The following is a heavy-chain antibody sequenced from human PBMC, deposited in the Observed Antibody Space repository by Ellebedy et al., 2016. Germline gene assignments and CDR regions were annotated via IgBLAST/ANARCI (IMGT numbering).Heavy chain of an antibody. CDR3: ARLEGGIAAAGGH. CDR2: ISSSSGTI. D-gene: IGHD6-13*01. V-gene: IGHV3-48*04. Sequence: GGSLRLSXAASGFTFSTYSMDWVRQAPGKGLDWIAYISSSSGTIYYADSVKGRFTISRDNARNSLYLQMSTLRAEDTAVYYCARLEGGIAAAGGHWGQGTMVTVSS. J-gene: IGHJ3*01. CDR1: GFTFSTYS.